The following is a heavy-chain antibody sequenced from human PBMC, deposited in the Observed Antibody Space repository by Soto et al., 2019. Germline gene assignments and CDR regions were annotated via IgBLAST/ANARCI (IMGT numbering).Heavy chain of an antibody. CDR2: AYHNGLT. CDR1: GDSVTSNVW. V-gene: IGHV4-4*02. D-gene: IGHD6-19*01. Sequence: SETLSLTCAVSGDSVTSNVWWSWVRQPPGKGLEWIGEAYHNGLTDYNPSLKSRVTMSVDTSKNEFSLKLTSLTAADTAIYYCARDAAVPGESDRFDYWGQGTLVTAPQ. J-gene: IGHJ4*02. CDR3: ARDAAVPGESDRFDY.